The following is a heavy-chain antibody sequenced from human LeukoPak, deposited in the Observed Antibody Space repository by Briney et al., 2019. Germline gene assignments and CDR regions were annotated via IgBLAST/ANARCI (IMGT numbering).Heavy chain of an antibody. CDR1: GFTFSIYG. D-gene: IGHD6-19*01. V-gene: IGHV3-33*01. Sequence: PGGSLRLSCTASGFTFSIYGMHWVRQAPGKGLEWAAAIQSDGSKEYYGDSERGRFTISRDDSKSTVYLQLNSLRVEDTAVYYCARDLAVGVCEFWGQGTLVIVSS. CDR2: IQSDGSKE. J-gene: IGHJ4*02. CDR3: ARDLAVGVCEF.